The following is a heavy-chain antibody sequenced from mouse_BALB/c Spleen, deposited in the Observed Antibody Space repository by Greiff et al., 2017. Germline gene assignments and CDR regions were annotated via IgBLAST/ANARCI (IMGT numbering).Heavy chain of an antibody. CDR2: ISYSGST. CDR1: GYSITSDYA. J-gene: IGHJ3*01. CDR3: ARYYRYPAWFAY. D-gene: IGHD2-14*01. Sequence: ESGPGLVKPSQSLSLTCTVTGYSITSDYAWNWIRQFPGNKLEWMGYISYSGSTSYNPSLKSRISITRDTSKNQFFLQLNSVTTEDTATYYCARYYRYPAWFAYWGQGTLVTVSA. V-gene: IGHV3-2*02.